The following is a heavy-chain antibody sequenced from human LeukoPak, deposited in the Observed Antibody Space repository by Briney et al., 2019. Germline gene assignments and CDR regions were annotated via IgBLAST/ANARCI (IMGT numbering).Heavy chain of an antibody. D-gene: IGHD6-19*01. J-gene: IGHJ6*03. CDR1: GGTFSSYA. CDR2: IIPIFGTA. Sequence: SVKVSCKASGGTFSSYAISWVRQAPRQGLEWMGGIIPIFGTANYAQKFQGRVTITTDESTSTAYMELSSLRSEDTAVYYCARTSNGYSSGWYYYYYMDVRGKGTTVTVSS. V-gene: IGHV1-69*05. CDR3: ARTSNGYSSGWYYYYYMDV.